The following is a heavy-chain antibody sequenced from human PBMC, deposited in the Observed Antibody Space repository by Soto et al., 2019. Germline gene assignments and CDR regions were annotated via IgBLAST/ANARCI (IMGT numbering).Heavy chain of an antibody. J-gene: IGHJ5*02. CDR1: GYTFTGYF. CDR3: AMAGGRILAPLP. CDR2: INRNSGAT. D-gene: IGHD2-15*01. V-gene: IGHV1-2*02. Sequence: QVQLVQSGAEVTKPGASVKVSCKASGYTFTGYFIHWERQAPVQGLEWMGDINRNSGATKYAPRFQGRVTMTSDSSIRTPYQDLIYLTSADTAVFYYAMAGGRILAPLPLGPGTLVTVSS.